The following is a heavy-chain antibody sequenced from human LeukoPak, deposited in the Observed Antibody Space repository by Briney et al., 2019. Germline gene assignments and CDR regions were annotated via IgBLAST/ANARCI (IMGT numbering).Heavy chain of an antibody. V-gene: IGHV3-23*01. D-gene: IGHD3-9*01. CDR2: ISGSGGST. CDR1: GFTFSSYG. J-gene: IGHJ4*02. Sequence: GGSLRLSCAASGFTFSSYGMSWVRRAPGKGLEWVSAISGSGGSTYYADSVKGRFTISRDNSKNTLYLQMNSLRAEDTAVYYCAKDSAPYDILTGYSYWGQGTLVTVSS. CDR3: AKDSAPYDILTGYSY.